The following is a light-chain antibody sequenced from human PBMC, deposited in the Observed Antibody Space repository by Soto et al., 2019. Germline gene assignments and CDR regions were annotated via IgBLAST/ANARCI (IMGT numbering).Light chain of an antibody. CDR2: SNN. V-gene: IGLV1-44*01. J-gene: IGLJ1*01. CDR3: AAWDDSLNGHV. Sequence: QPVLTQPASGSSIHGRRVSITCSGSSSNIGSNTVNWYQQLPGTAPKLLIYSNNQRPSGVPDRFSGSKSGTSASLAISGLQSEDEADYYCAAWDDSLNGHVFGTGTKVTVL. CDR1: SSNIGSNT.